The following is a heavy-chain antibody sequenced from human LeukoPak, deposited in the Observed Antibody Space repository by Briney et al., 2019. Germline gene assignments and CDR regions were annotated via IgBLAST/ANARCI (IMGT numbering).Heavy chain of an antibody. V-gene: IGHV4-4*07. CDR3: ARDLTAANAFDI. CDR2: IYTSGST. D-gene: IGHD5-18*01. Sequence: SETLSLTCTVSGSSISSYYWSWIRQPAGKGLEWIGRIYTSGSTNYNPSLKSRVTMSVDTSKNQFSLKLSSVTAADTAVYYCARDLTAANAFDIWGQGTMVTVSS. CDR1: GSSISSYY. J-gene: IGHJ3*02.